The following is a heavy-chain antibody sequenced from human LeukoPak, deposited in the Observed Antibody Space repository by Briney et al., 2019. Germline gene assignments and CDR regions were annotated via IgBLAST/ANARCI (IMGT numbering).Heavy chain of an antibody. V-gene: IGHV1-18*04. D-gene: IGHD3-10*01. CDR3: ARHRNMVRGVNHWFDP. J-gene: IGHJ5*02. CDR1: GYTLTSYG. Sequence: GASVKVSCKASGYTLTSYGISWVRQAPGQGLEWMGWISAYNGNTNYAQKLQGRVTMTTDTSTSTAYMELRSLRSDDTAVYYCARHRNMVRGVNHWFDPWGQGTLVTVSS. CDR2: ISAYNGNT.